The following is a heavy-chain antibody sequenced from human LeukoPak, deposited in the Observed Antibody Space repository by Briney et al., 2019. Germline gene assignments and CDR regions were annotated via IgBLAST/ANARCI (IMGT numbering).Heavy chain of an antibody. V-gene: IGHV3-23*01. J-gene: IGHJ4*02. CDR2: ISGSGGST. CDR3: AKHSDCSGSTCYKFDY. Sequence: GGSLRLSCAASGFTFSSYAMSWVRQAPGKGLEWVSFISGSGGSTNYADSVKGRFTISRDNSKNTVYLQMNTLRAEDTALYHCAKHSDCSGSTCYKFDYWGQGSLVTASS. CDR1: GFTFSSYA. D-gene: IGHD2-15*01.